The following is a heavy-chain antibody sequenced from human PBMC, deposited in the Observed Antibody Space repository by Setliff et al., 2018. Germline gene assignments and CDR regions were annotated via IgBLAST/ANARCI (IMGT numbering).Heavy chain of an antibody. V-gene: IGHV4-39*07. J-gene: IGHJ5*02. CDR2: LYYTGAT. Sequence: PSETLSLTCSLSGVTIGGNNYYYWAWIRQPPGGGLEWIGILYYTGATYYNPSLKSRVTISVDTPNNQFSLKLSSVTAADTAVFYCARGYAARVGFGNWFDPWGQGTLVTVSS. CDR1: GVTIGGNNYYY. D-gene: IGHD6-6*01. CDR3: ARGYAARVGFGNWFDP.